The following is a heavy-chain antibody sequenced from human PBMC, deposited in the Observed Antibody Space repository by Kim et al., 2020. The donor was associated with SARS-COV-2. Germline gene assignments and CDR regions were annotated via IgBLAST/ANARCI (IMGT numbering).Heavy chain of an antibody. CDR1: GGTFSSYA. CDR3: AIPLRLDYYYGMDV. Sequence: SVKVSCKASGGTFSSYAISWVRQAPGQGLEWMGRIIPILGIANYAQKFQGRVTITADKSTSTAYIELSSLRSEDTAVYYCAIPLRLDYYYGMDVWGQGTTVTVSS. CDR2: IIPILGIA. V-gene: IGHV1-69*04. J-gene: IGHJ6*02.